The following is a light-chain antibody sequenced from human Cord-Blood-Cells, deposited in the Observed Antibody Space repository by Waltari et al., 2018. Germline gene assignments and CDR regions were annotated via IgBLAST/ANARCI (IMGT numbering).Light chain of an antibody. V-gene: IGLV2-23*02. CDR1: STDVGRYNL. CDR2: EVS. CDR3: CSYAGSSTYV. J-gene: IGLJ1*01. Sequence: QSALTQPASVSGSPGQSIPISCTGTSTDVGRYNLVSWYQQHPGKAPKPVIYEVSKRPSGVSNRFSGSKSGNTASLTISGLQAEDEADYYCCSYAGSSTYVFGTGTKVTVL.